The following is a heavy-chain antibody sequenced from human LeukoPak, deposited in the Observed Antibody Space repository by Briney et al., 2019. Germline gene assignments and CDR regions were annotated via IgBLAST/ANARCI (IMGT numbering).Heavy chain of an antibody. D-gene: IGHD3-10*01. CDR1: GFPFSSYA. V-gene: IGHV3-23*01. J-gene: IGHJ4*02. CDR3: AKDIDLDYYYGSGSYPFDY. Sequence: GSLKLSFSTSGFPFSSYAMSWVRPAPGKGLEWVSAISGSGDTTYYAASVKGRFTISRDNSKNTLYLQMNSLRAEDTAVYYCAKDIDLDYYYGSGSYPFDYWGQGTLVTVSS. CDR2: ISGSGDTT.